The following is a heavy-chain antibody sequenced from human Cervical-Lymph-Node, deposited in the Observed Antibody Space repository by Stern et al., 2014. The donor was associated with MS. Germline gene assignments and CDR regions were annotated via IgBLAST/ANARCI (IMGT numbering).Heavy chain of an antibody. V-gene: IGHV3-7*01. CDR3: ARGSDT. D-gene: IGHD2-15*01. CDR2: IKEDGSAT. J-gene: IGHJ5*02. CDR1: GFTFSSYC. Sequence: VQLVESGGGLVQPGGSLRLSCAASGFTFSSYCMNWVRQAPGTGLEWVGNIKEDGSATYYADSVKGGVTIFTHNTTTHFHLSHHSLRAEDTAVYYCARGSDTWGQGTLVTVSS.